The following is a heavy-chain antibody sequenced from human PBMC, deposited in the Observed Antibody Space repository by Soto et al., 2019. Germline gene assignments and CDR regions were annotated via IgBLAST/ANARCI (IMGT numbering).Heavy chain of an antibody. CDR3: VKDRHPDRHYDFWSGRTINSNWFDP. J-gene: IGHJ5*02. CDR1: GYTFTSYD. CDR2: MNPNSGNT. Sequence: GASVKLSCKASGYTFTSYDINWVRQATGQGLEWMGWMNPNSGNTGYAQKFQGRVTMTRNTSISTAYMELSSLRSEDTAVYYCVKDRHPDRHYDFWSGRTINSNWFDPWGQGTLVTVSS. V-gene: IGHV1-8*01. D-gene: IGHD3-3*01.